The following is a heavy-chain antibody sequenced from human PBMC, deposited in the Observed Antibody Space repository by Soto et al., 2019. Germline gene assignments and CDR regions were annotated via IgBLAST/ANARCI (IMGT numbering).Heavy chain of an antibody. CDR2: ISSSSSYI. V-gene: IGHV3-21*01. Sequence: GGSLRLSCAASGFTFSSYSMNWVRQAPGKGLEWVSSISSSSSYIYYADSVKGRFTISRDNAKNSLYLQMNSLRAEDTAVYYCASHVEMATIGYYYYYGMDVWGQGTTVTVSS. CDR3: ASHVEMATIGYYYYYGMDV. D-gene: IGHD5-12*01. J-gene: IGHJ6*02. CDR1: GFTFSSYS.